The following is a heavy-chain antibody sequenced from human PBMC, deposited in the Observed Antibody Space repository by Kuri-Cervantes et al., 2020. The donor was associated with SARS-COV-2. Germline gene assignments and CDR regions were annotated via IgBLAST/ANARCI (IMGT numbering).Heavy chain of an antibody. CDR1: GGSISSYY. CDR2: IYTSGST. Sequence: SETLSLTCTVSGGSISSYYWSWIRQPAGKGLEWIGRIYTSGSTNYNPSLKSRVTMSVDTSKNQFSLKLSSVTAADTAVYYCARGVVVVPAAVIFFDYWGQGTLVTVSS. V-gene: IGHV4-4*07. D-gene: IGHD2-2*01. J-gene: IGHJ4*02. CDR3: ARGVVVVPAAVIFFDY.